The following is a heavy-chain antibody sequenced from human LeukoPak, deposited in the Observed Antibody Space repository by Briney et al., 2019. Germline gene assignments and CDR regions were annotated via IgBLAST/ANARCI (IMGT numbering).Heavy chain of an antibody. Sequence: GESLKISCKGSGYSFTSYWIGWGRQMPGKGLEWMGIIHPGDSDIKYSPSFQGQVTISADKSISTAYLQWSILKASDTALYYCARPRAVAGHLNYHFDYWGQGTLVTVSS. D-gene: IGHD6-19*01. J-gene: IGHJ4*02. CDR2: IHPGDSDI. V-gene: IGHV5-51*01. CDR1: GYSFTSYW. CDR3: ARPRAVAGHLNYHFDY.